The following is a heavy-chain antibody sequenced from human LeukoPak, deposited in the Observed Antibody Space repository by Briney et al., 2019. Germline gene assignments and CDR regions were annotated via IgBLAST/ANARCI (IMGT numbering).Heavy chain of an antibody. V-gene: IGHV1-69*13. CDR1: GGTFSSYA. D-gene: IGHD5-12*01. Sequence: ASVKVSCKASGGTFSSYAISWVRQAPGQGLEWMGGIIPIFGTANYAQKFQGRVTITADESTSTAYMELSSLRSEDTAVYYCASFGGYSGYDGTFDYWGQGTLVTVSS. CDR2: IIPIFGTA. J-gene: IGHJ4*02. CDR3: ASFGGYSGYDGTFDY.